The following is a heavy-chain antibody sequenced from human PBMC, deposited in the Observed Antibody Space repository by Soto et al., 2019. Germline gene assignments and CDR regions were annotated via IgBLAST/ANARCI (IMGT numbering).Heavy chain of an antibody. CDR2: IYYSGST. Sequence: QVQLQESSPGLVKPSQTLSLTCTVSGGSISSGDYYWSWIRQPPGKGLEWIGYIYYSGSTYYNPSLKSRVTISVDTSKNQFSLKLSSVTAADTAVYYCARGSYYYDISGYYHYWGQGTLVTVSS. CDR3: ARGSYYYDISGYYHY. D-gene: IGHD3-22*01. V-gene: IGHV4-30-4*01. CDR1: GGSISSGDYY. J-gene: IGHJ4*02.